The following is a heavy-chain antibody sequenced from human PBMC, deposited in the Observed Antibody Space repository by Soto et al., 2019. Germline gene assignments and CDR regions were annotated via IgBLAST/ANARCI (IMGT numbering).Heavy chain of an antibody. J-gene: IGHJ2*01. CDR1: GYTFTSYG. CDR2: ISAYNGNT. D-gene: IGHD2-15*01. V-gene: IGHV1-18*01. Sequence: GASVKVSCKASGYTFTSYGISWVRQAPGQGLEGMGWISAYNGNTNYAQKLQGRVAMTTDTSTSTAYMELRSLRSDDTAVYYCARDWGGGSCCWYFDLWGRGTLVTVSS. CDR3: ARDWGGGSCCWYFDL.